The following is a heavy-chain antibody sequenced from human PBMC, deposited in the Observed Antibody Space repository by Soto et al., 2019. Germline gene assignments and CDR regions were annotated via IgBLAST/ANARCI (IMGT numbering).Heavy chain of an antibody. CDR3: AREACTNGVCPWQYFDY. D-gene: IGHD2-8*01. Sequence: ASVKVSCKASGYTFTSYAMHWVRQAPGQRLEWMGWIDAGNGNTKYSQKFQGRVTITRDTSASTAYMELSSLRSEDTAVYYCAREACTNGVCPWQYFDYWGQGTLVTVSS. CDR2: IDAGNGNT. CDR1: GYTFTSYA. V-gene: IGHV1-3*01. J-gene: IGHJ4*02.